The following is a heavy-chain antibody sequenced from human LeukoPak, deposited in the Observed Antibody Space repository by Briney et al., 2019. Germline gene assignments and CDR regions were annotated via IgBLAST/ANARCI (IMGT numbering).Heavy chain of an antibody. D-gene: IGHD3-10*01. CDR2: INTDGSNT. Sequence: PVGSLRLSCAASGFTFSSYWMHWVRQAPGKGLVWVSRINTDGSNTYYAGSVKGRFTISRDNAKNTLYLQMNSLRAEDTAVYYCAPGVLWFGDYPNTLGNWGQGTLVTVSS. CDR3: APGVLWFGDYPNTLGN. CDR1: GFTFSSYW. V-gene: IGHV3-74*01. J-gene: IGHJ4*02.